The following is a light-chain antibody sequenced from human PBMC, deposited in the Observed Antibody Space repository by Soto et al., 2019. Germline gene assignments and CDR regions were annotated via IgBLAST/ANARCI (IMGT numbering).Light chain of an antibody. V-gene: IGKV3-20*01. Sequence: EVVLTQSPGSLSLSPGERATLSCRASQSVISSYLAWYQQKPGQAPRLLIYGASSRATGIPDRFSGSGSGTDFTLTISRLEPQDCAVYYCQKFGGSLTWTFGQGT. CDR2: GAS. CDR1: QSVISSY. CDR3: QKFGGSLTWT. J-gene: IGKJ1*01.